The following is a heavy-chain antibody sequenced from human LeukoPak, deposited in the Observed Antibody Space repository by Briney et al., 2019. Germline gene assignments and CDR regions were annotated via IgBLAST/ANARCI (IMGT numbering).Heavy chain of an antibody. V-gene: IGHV1-2*02. Sequence: ASVKVSCKAPGYTFTGYYMHWVRQAPGQGLEWMGWINPNGGGTNYAQKFQGRVTLTRDTSISTAYMEVNSLESDDTAVYYCARENNSGWYRKAAFDYWGQGTLVTVTS. CDR3: ARENNSGWYRKAAFDY. D-gene: IGHD6-19*01. CDR2: INPNGGGT. J-gene: IGHJ4*02. CDR1: GYTFTGYY.